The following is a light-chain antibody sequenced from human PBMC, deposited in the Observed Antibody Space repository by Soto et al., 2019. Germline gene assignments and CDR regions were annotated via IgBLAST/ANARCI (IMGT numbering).Light chain of an antibody. V-gene: IGLV2-8*01. CDR3: SSYAGSNNMGV. Sequence: QSALTQPPSASGSPGQSVTISCTGTSSDVGGYNYVSWYQQHPGKAPKLMIYEVSKRPSGVPDRFSGSKSGNTASLTVSGLQAEHEADYCCSSYAGSNNMGVFGGGTKVTVL. J-gene: IGLJ2*01. CDR2: EVS. CDR1: SSDVGGYNY.